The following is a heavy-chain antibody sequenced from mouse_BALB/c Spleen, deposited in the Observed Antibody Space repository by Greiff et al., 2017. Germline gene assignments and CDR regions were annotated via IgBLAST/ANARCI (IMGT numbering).Heavy chain of an antibody. J-gene: IGHJ4*01. CDR1: GFSLTGYG. V-gene: IGHV2-6-7*01. D-gene: IGHD2-4*01. CDR2: IWGDGST. CDR3: ARSYYDYDGGYAMDY. Sequence: QVQLKQSGPGLVAPSQSLSITCTVSGFSLTGYGVNWVRQPPGKGLEWLGMIWGDGSTDYNSALKSRLSISKDNSKSQVFLKMNSLQTDDTARYYCARSYYDYDGGYAMDYWGQGTSVTVSS.